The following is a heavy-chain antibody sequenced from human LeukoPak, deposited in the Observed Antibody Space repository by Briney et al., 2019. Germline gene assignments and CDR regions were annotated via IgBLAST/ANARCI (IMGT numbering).Heavy chain of an antibody. CDR2: INQSRVT. CDR1: GGSFSSGDY. J-gene: IGHJ6*03. V-gene: IGHV4-34*01. CDR3: AKVYYYVDV. Sequence: LETLSLTCAVSGGSFSSGDYCGWIRPSPGKGLEWIGEINQSRVTNYNPSLKSRVTISVDTSKNQSSLNLRSVTAADTAVYYCAKVYYYVDVWGKGTTVTVSS.